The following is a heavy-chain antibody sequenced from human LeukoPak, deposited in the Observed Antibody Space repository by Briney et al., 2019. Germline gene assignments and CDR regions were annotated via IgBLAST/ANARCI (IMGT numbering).Heavy chain of an antibody. J-gene: IGHJ4*02. D-gene: IGHD6-19*01. CDR2: ISSSSNI. Sequence: GGSLRLSCAASGFTVSSNYMTWVRQAPGKGLEWVSSISSSSNIYYADSVKGRFAISRDNAKNSLFLQMNSLRAADTAVYYCARGGRSGREGDYFDYWGQGTLVTVSS. CDR3: ARGGRSGREGDYFDY. V-gene: IGHV3-69-1*01. CDR1: GFTVSSNY.